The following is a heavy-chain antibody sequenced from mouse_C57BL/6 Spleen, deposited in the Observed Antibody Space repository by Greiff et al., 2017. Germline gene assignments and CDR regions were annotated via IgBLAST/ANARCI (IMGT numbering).Heavy chain of an antibody. J-gene: IGHJ4*01. CDR2: IDPETGGT. Sequence: VQLQQSGAELVRPGASVTLSCKASGYTFTDYEMHWVKQTPVHGLEWIGAIDPETGGTAYNQKFKGKAILTADKSSSTAYMALRSLTSEDSAVYYCTYGMDYWGQGTSVTVSS. CDR3: TYGMDY. V-gene: IGHV1-15*01. CDR1: GYTFTDYE.